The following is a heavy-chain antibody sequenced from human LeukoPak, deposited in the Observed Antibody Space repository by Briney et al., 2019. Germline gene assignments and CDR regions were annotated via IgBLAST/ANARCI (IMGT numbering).Heavy chain of an antibody. J-gene: IGHJ6*02. CDR1: GFTFSNYG. V-gene: IGHV3-33*01. D-gene: IGHD6-13*01. CDR3: AREGRGAAGTYYYYYGMDV. CDR2: KKGDGSNK. Sequence: PTRSLRFSGEGAGFTFSNYGMNRVRPAPGQGLGGVANKKGDGSNKYYADSVKGRFTISRDNSKNTLYLQMNSLRAEDTAVYYCAREGRGAAGTYYYYYGMDVWGQGTTVTVSS.